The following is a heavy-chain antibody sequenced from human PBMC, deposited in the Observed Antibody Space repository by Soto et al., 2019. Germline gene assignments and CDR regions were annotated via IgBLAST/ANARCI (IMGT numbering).Heavy chain of an antibody. CDR3: ARDPAAGGLDV. CDR2: IKYDGSDQ. Sequence: GGSLRLSCAASGFTFRTYWMNWVRQAPGKGLEWVANIKYDGSDQFYVDSVKGRFTVSRDNAKNSLYLHMDSLRVEDTAVYYCARDPAAGGLDVWGRGTTVTVSS. J-gene: IGHJ6*02. V-gene: IGHV3-7*01. D-gene: IGHD2-2*01. CDR1: GFTFRTYW.